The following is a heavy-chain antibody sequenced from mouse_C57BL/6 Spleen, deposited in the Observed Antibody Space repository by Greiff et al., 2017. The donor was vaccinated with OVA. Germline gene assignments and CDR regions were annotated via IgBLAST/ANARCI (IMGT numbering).Heavy chain of an antibody. D-gene: IGHD1-1*01. V-gene: IGHV1-69*01. J-gene: IGHJ2*01. CDR2: IDPSDSYT. Sequence: QVQLQQPGAELVMPGASVKLSCKASGYTFTSYWMHWVKQRPGQGLEWIGEIDPSDSYTNYNQKFKGKSTLTVDKSSSTANMQLSSLTSEDSAVYYCARWTTVLSDYWGQGTTLTVSS. CDR3: ARWTTVLSDY. CDR1: GYTFTSYW.